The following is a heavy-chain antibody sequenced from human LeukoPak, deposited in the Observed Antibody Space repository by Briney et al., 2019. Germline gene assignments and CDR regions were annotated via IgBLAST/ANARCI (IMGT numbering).Heavy chain of an antibody. CDR2: IYYSGST. Sequence: SETLSLTCTVSGGSISSYYWSWIRQPPGKGLEWIGYIYYSGSTNYNPSLKSRVTISVDTSKNQFSLKLSSVTAADTAVYYCARDRGIYGGNILYYFDYWGQGTLVTVSS. V-gene: IGHV4-59*01. CDR1: GGSISSYY. D-gene: IGHD4-23*01. CDR3: ARDRGIYGGNILYYFDY. J-gene: IGHJ4*02.